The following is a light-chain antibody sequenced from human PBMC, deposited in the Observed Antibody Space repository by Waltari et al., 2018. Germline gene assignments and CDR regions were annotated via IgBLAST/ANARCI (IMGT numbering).Light chain of an antibody. CDR2: DAS. V-gene: IGKV3-20*01. J-gene: IGKJ1*01. Sequence: ELMLLHSPGTLTLCPGHRANLSCRASQSISRFLAWYQQKPGQAPRLLIYDASTRATGIPDRFSGSGSGTDFSLTISRLEPEDIAVYYCQKYGSLPATFGQGTKVEIK. CDR1: QSISRF. CDR3: QKYGSLPAT.